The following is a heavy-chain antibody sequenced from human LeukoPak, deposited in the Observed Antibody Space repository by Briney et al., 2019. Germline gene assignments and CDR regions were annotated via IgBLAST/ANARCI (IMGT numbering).Heavy chain of an antibody. D-gene: IGHD2-21*02. CDR2: INAGNGNT. CDR3: ARDQSYCGGDCYNFDY. Sequence: ASVKVSCKASGYTFTSYAMHWVRQAPGQRLEWMGWINAGNGNTKYSQKFQGRVTITRDTSASTAYMELSSLRSEDTAVYYCARDQSYCGGDCYNFDYWGQGTLVTVSS. V-gene: IGHV1-3*01. J-gene: IGHJ4*02. CDR1: GYTFTSYA.